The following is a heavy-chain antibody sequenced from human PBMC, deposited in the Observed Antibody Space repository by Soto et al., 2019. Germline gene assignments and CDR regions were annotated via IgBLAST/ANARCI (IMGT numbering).Heavy chain of an antibody. J-gene: IGHJ5*02. D-gene: IGHD6-13*01. V-gene: IGHV1-69*01. Sequence: SVNGSCKASGGTFSSYAISWVRQAPGQGLEWMGGIIPIFGTANYAQKFQGRVTITADESTSTAYMELSSLRSEDTAVYYCARGTHSRSWHSAPWGQGTLVIVSS. CDR3: ARGTHSRSWHSAP. CDR2: IIPIFGTA. CDR1: GGTFSSYA.